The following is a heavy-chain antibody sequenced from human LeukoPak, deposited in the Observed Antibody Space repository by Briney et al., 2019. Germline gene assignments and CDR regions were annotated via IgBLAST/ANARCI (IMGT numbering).Heavy chain of an antibody. J-gene: IGHJ4*02. D-gene: IGHD3-10*01. CDR1: GGSISSYY. CDR3: AGEIGSGSYYNPG. CDR2: IYYSGST. V-gene: IGHV4-59*01. Sequence: PSETLSLTCTVSGGSISSYYWSWIRQPPGKGLEWIGYIYYSGSTNYNPSLKSRVTISVDTSMNQFSLKLSSVTAADTAVYYCAGEIGSGSYYNPGWGQGTLVTVSS.